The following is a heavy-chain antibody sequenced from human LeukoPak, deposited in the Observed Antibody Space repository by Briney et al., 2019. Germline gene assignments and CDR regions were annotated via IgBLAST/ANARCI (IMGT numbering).Heavy chain of an antibody. V-gene: IGHV1-18*01. D-gene: IGHD3-22*01. CDR3: AREVPYDSSRYYQPFDY. Sequence: ASVKVSCKASGYTFTSYGISWVRQAPGQGLEWMGWISAYNGNTNYAQKLQGRVTMTTDTSTSTAYIDLRSLRSDDTAVYYCAREVPYDSSRYYQPFDYWGQGTLVTVSS. CDR2: ISAYNGNT. J-gene: IGHJ4*02. CDR1: GYTFTSYG.